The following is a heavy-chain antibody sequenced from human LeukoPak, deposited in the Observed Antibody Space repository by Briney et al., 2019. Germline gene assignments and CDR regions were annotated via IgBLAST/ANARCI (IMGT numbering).Heavy chain of an antibody. J-gene: IGHJ4*02. V-gene: IGHV4-39*01. D-gene: IGHD4-17*01. CDR1: GGSISGSSYY. Sequence: SSETLSLTCTVSGGSISGSSYYWAWIRQPPGKGLEWIGSGFYSGSAYYNPSLKSRLTIFVDTSKNQFSLGLSSVTAADTAVYYCARLRGAMTPVTSDFDYWGQGILVTVSS. CDR2: GFYSGSA. CDR3: ARLRGAMTPVTSDFDY.